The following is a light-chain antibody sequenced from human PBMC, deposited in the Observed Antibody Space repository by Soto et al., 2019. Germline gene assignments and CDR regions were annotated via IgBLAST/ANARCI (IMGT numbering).Light chain of an antibody. Sequence: EIVLTQSPATLPLSPGERATVSCKASQSVGSFLAWYQQRPGRAPRLLIYDTSNRATGIPARFSGSGSGTDFTLTISSLEPEDFAVYYCQQRGNWPLTFGGGTKVEIK. CDR1: QSVGSF. CDR3: QQRGNWPLT. V-gene: IGKV3-11*01. CDR2: DTS. J-gene: IGKJ4*01.